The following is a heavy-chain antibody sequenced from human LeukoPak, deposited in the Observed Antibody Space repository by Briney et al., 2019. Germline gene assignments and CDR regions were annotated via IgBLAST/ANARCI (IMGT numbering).Heavy chain of an antibody. CDR3: VSFYETY. V-gene: IGHV3-74*01. CDR1: GFTFNNYW. Sequence: GGSLRLSCAASGFTFNNYWMHWVRQAPGKGLVWVSHIDSGGSWTSYADSVKGRFTISKDNAKNTVYLQMNNLRAEDTAVYYCVSFYETYWGRGTLVTVSS. CDR2: IDSGGSWT. J-gene: IGHJ4*02. D-gene: IGHD2/OR15-2a*01.